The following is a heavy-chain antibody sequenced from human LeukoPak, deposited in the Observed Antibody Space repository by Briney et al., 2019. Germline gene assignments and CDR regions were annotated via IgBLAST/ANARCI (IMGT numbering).Heavy chain of an antibody. CDR3: ARVIAVAGPAGYYYGMDV. CDR2: IYYSGST. Sequence: SETLSLTCTVSGGSISSGDYYWSWIRQPPGKGLEWIGYIYYSGSTNYNPSLKSRVTISVDTSKNQFSLRLSSVTAAATAAYYCARVIAVAGPAGYYYGMDVWGQGTTVTVSS. CDR1: GGSISSGDYY. D-gene: IGHD6-19*01. J-gene: IGHJ6*02. V-gene: IGHV4-61*08.